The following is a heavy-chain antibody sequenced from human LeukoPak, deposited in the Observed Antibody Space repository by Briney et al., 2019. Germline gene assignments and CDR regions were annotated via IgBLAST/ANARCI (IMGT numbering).Heavy chain of an antibody. CDR2: ISAYNGNT. CDR3: ARARYCSSTSCYKGRRGFDP. CDR1: GYTFTSYG. J-gene: IGHJ5*02. Sequence: ASVKVSCKASGYTFTSYGISWVRQAPGQGLEWVGWISAYNGNTNYAQKLQGRVTMTRNTSISTAYMELSSLRSEDTAVYYCARARYCSSTSCYKGRRGFDPWGQGTLVTVSS. D-gene: IGHD2-2*02. V-gene: IGHV1-18*01.